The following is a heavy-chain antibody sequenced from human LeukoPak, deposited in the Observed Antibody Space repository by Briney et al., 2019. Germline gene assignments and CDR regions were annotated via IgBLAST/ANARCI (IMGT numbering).Heavy chain of an antibody. CDR1: GFTFSSYA. D-gene: IGHD6-19*01. CDR3: ARRAASSGYYFDQ. J-gene: IGHJ4*02. CDR2: ISSSGGNT. Sequence: GGSLRLSCAASGFTFSSYAMTWVRQGPGKGLEWVSTISSSGGNTYNADSVKGRFTISRDNSKNTLYLQMNSLRAEDTAAYCCARRAASSGYYFDQWGQGTLVTVSS. V-gene: IGHV3-23*01.